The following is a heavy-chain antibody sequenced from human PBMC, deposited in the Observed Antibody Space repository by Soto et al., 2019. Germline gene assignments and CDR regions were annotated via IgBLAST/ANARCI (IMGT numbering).Heavy chain of an antibody. V-gene: IGHV1-46*01. CDR2: INPSGGST. CDR3: ARNVNSGFDY. Sequence: ASVKVSCKASGYTFTTYYIHWVRQAPGQGLEWMGFINPSGGSTSYAQKFQGRVTMTRDTSTSTVHMELSSLRSEDTAVYYCARNVNSGFDYWGQGTLVTVSS. D-gene: IGHD1-20*01. CDR1: GYTFTTYY. J-gene: IGHJ4*02.